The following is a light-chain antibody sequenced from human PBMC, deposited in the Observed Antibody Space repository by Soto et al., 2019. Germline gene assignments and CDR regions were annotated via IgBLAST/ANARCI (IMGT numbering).Light chain of an antibody. J-gene: IGKJ5*01. CDR2: DSF. V-gene: IGKV3-11*01. Sequence: EIVLTQSPATLSLSPGERATISCRASQTISSYLAWYQQKPGKAPRLLIYDSFQRPTGIPARFSGSGSGTDFTLIISRLHPEDFGFYYCQQRANWAITFGQGTRLEIK. CDR3: QQRANWAIT. CDR1: QTISSY.